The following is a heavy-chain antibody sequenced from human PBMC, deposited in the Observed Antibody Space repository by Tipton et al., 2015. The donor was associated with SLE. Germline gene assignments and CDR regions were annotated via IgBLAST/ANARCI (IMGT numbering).Heavy chain of an antibody. V-gene: IGHV4-38-2*02. CDR2: IYHSGST. D-gene: IGHD3-22*01. Sequence: GLVKPSETMSLTCAVSGFSIRSGYYWGWIRQPPGKGLEWIGSIYHSGSTYHNPSLKSRATISVDTSKNQFSLKLNSVTAADTSVYYCTRDPYSYDSSGSPYSYWGQGTLVTVSS. CDR1: GFSIRSGYY. CDR3: TRDPYSYDSSGSPYSY. J-gene: IGHJ4*02.